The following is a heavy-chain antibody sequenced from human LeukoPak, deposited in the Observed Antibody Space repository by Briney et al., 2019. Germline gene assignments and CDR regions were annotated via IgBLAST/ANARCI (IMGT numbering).Heavy chain of an antibody. CDR2: VNSDSGVT. D-gene: IGHD3-10*01. CDR3: TREPIITRVPSQSDY. J-gene: IGHJ4*02. CDR1: GFTFTDYY. Sequence: ASVKVSCKASGFTFTDYYIHWVRQAPGQGLEWLGYVNSDSGVTKYTQKFQGRVTMTRDTSISTAYVELTRLTSDDTAIYYCTREPIITRVPSQSDYWGQGTLVTVSS. V-gene: IGHV1-2*02.